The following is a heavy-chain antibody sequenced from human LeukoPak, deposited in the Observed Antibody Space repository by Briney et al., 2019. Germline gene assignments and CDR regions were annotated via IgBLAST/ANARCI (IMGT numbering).Heavy chain of an antibody. CDR1: GYTFTSYA. CDR2: INACNGKT. CDR3: ARSGDSSSWYFYSNPRGQFDY. J-gene: IGHJ4*02. D-gene: IGHD6-13*01. V-gene: IGHV1-3*01. Sequence: ASVKVSCKASGYTFTSYAMHWVRQAPGQRLEWMGWINACNGKTKYSQKFQGRVTITRDTSASKTNMELSSLRSEDTAVYYCARSGDSSSWYFYSNPRGQFDYWGQGTLVTVSS.